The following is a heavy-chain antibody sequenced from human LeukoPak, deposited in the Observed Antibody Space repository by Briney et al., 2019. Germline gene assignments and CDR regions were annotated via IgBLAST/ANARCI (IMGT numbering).Heavy chain of an antibody. J-gene: IGHJ4*02. D-gene: IGHD6-13*01. CDR2: VSPNTGHT. V-gene: IGHV1-18*01. Sequence: GASVKVSCKASGYTFTTFGINWVRQAPGQGLEWMGWVSPNTGHTKSAEKFQGRVTLTTDASTNTAHMELRSLRSDDTAVYYCARVIAAAGTRGYFDYWGQGTLVTVSS. CDR3: ARVIAAAGTRGYFDY. CDR1: GYTFTTFG.